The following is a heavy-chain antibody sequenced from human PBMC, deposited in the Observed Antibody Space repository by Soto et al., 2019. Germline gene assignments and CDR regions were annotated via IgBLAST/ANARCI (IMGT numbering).Heavy chain of an antibody. D-gene: IGHD3-10*01. CDR3: ARVGPYDSGSYMLRYNWFDP. J-gene: IGHJ5*02. CDR2: IYSGGAT. CDR1: GFSVSTSH. V-gene: IGHV3-53*01. Sequence: EVQLVDSGGGLIQPGGSLRLSCAAAGFSVSTSHMNWVRQTPGKGLEWVSVIYSGGATYYAASVKGRFTISRDKSKNTVYLQMNSLRAEDTAVYYCARVGPYDSGSYMLRYNWFDPWGLGTLVTVSS.